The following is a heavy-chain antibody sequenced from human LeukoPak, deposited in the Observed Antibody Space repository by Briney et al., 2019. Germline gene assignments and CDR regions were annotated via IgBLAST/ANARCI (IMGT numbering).Heavy chain of an antibody. CDR2: ISSNSRTM. Sequence: GGSLRLSCAASGFTFSTYSMNWVRQAPGKGLEWLSSISSNSRTMYYADSVKGRFTISRDNSKNTLYLQMNSLRGEDTAVYYCAKDQGSGAFDYWGQGTLVTVSS. V-gene: IGHV3-48*01. CDR3: AKDQGSGAFDY. J-gene: IGHJ4*02. D-gene: IGHD6-19*01. CDR1: GFTFSTYS.